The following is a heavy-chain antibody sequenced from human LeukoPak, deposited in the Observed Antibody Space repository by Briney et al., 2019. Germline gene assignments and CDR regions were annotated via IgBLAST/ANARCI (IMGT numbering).Heavy chain of an antibody. D-gene: IGHD6-19*01. CDR3: AREGLAVAGDPDDNYYGMDV. CDR2: INPKTGGT. V-gene: IGHV1-2*04. CDR1: GYTFTVYY. Sequence: ASVKVSCKASGYTFTVYYMHWVRQAPGQGLEWMGWINPKTGGTTYAQKFKGWVTMTRATSISTAYMEVTRLRSDDTAVYYCAREGLAVAGDPDDNYYGMDVWGQGTTVTVSS. J-gene: IGHJ6*02.